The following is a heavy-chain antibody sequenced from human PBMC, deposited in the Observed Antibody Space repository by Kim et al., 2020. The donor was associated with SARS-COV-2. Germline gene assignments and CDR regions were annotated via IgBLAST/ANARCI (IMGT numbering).Heavy chain of an antibody. D-gene: IGHD6-13*01. Sequence: RYIYYADSVQGRFTIAREKAKNPLYLQRNSRRAEDTAVYYCARDLSWGDYWGQGTLVTGSS. V-gene: IGHV3-21*01. CDR2: RYI. J-gene: IGHJ4*02. CDR3: ARDLSWGDY.